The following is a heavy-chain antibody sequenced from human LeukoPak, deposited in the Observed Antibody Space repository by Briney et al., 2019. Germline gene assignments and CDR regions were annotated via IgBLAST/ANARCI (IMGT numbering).Heavy chain of an antibody. Sequence: GESLKISCKCSGYSFTSYWIGWVRQMPGKDLEWMGIFSPGDSDSRYSPSFQGQVTISADKSISTVYLQWSSLKASDTAMYYCARLASAWNFDYWGQGTLVTVSS. D-gene: IGHD6-19*01. CDR3: ARLASAWNFDY. CDR2: FSPGDSDS. J-gene: IGHJ4*02. V-gene: IGHV5-51*01. CDR1: GYSFTSYW.